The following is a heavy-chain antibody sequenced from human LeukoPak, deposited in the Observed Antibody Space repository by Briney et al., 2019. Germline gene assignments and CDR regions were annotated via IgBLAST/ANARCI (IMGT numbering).Heavy chain of an antibody. V-gene: IGHV3-74*03. D-gene: IGHD4-17*01. CDR1: EFTFSDYW. Sequence: QPGGSLRLSCAASEFTFSDYWMHWVRQAPGTGPMWVARISSDGSDTMYAGSVKGRLTISRDNAENTLYLQMNSLRAEDTAVYWCARWDTTTAAFDLWGQGTQVTVSS. CDR2: ISSDGSDT. J-gene: IGHJ4*02. CDR3: ARWDTTTAAFDL.